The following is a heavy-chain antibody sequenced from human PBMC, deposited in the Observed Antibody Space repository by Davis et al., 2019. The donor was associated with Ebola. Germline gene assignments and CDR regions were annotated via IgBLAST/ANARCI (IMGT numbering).Heavy chain of an antibody. D-gene: IGHD2/OR15-2a*01. J-gene: IGHJ6*02. CDR1: GFTFSSYG. CDR2: IWYDGSNK. V-gene: IGHV3-33*01. Sequence: GESLKISCAASGFTFSSYGMHWVRQAPGKGLEWVAVIWYDGSNKFYADSVEGRFTISRDNSKSTVYLQMDNLRVEDTAVYHCARVIHFPGIGTDVWGQGATVTVSS. CDR3: ARVIHFPGIGTDV.